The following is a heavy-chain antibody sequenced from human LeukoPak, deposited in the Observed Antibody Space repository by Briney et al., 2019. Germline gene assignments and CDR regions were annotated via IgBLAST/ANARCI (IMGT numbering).Heavy chain of an antibody. J-gene: IGHJ6*02. D-gene: IGHD3-9*01. CDR2: IYYSGST. CDR1: GGSISSYY. CDR3: ARHPYDILTGYYPRNYYYYGMDV. Sequence: SETLSLTCTVSGGSISSYYWSWIRQPPGKGLEWIGYIYYSGSTNYNPSLKSRVTISVDTSKNQFSLKLSSVTAADTAVYYCARHPYDILTGYYPRNYYYYGMDVWGQGTTVTVSS. V-gene: IGHV4-59*08.